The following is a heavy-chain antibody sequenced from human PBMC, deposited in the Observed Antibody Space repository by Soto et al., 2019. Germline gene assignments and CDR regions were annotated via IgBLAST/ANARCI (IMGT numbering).Heavy chain of an antibody. J-gene: IGHJ5*02. D-gene: IGHD2-2*01. CDR2: ISWNSGSI. V-gene: IGHV3-9*01. CDR1: GFTFDDYA. Sequence: EVQLVESGGGLVQPGRSLRLSCAASGFTFDDYAMHWVRQAPGKGLERVSGISWNSGSIGYADSVKGRFTISIDNAKNSRYLQMSSLRAEDTALNYCAKDGGNVVVPAAMLSNWFAPWGQGTLVTVSS. CDR3: AKDGGNVVVPAAMLSNWFAP.